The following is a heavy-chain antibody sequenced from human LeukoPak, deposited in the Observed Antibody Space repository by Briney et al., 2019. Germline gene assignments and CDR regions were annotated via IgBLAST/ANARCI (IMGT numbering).Heavy chain of an antibody. CDR1: GFTFSSYS. CDR3: ARDPSWYFDL. Sequence: TGGSLRLSCAASGFTFSSYSMNWVRQAPGKGLEWVSSITSSSSYIYYADSVKGRFTISRDNAKNSLYLQMNSLRAEDTAVYYCARDPSWYFDLWGRGTLVTVSS. J-gene: IGHJ2*01. V-gene: IGHV3-21*01. CDR2: ITSSSSYI.